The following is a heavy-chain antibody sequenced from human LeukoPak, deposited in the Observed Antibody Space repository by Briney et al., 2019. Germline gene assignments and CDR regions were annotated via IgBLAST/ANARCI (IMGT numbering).Heavy chain of an antibody. Sequence: ASVKVSCKASGYTFTSYDIHWVRQAPGQGLEWMGGIIPIFGTANYAQNFQGRVTITADESTSTAYMELSSLRSEDTAVYYCARGSGSLPYYMDVWGKGTTVTVSS. CDR3: ARGSGSLPYYMDV. D-gene: IGHD1-26*01. CDR2: IIPIFGTA. J-gene: IGHJ6*03. CDR1: GYTFTSYD. V-gene: IGHV1-69*13.